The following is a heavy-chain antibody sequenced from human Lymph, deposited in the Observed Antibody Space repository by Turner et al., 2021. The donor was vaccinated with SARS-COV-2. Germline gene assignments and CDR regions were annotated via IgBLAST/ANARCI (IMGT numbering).Heavy chain of an antibody. Sequence: QVQLVESGGGVVQPGRSLRRSCAASGFTFSSYAMHWVRQAPGKGREWVALISYDGSNKYYADSVKGRFTISRDNSKNTLYLQMNSLRAEDTAVYYCAKDGGGYSSTWGQGTLVTVSS. V-gene: IGHV3-30*18. CDR2: ISYDGSNK. D-gene: IGHD6-13*01. CDR3: AKDGGGYSST. J-gene: IGHJ5*02. CDR1: GFTFSSYA.